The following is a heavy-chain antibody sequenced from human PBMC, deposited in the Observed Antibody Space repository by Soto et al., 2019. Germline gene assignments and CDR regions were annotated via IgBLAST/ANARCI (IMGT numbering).Heavy chain of an antibody. CDR3: SRGQRAAIGDYYYHGMDV. CDR2: IYHSGST. D-gene: IGHD2-2*02. Sequence: PSETLSLTCAVSCGSISSSNWWSWVRQPPVKGLECIGEIYHSGSTNYNPSLKSRVTISVDKSKNQFSLKLSSVTAADTAVYYCSRGQRAAIGDYYYHGMDVWGQGTTVNVSS. CDR1: CGSISSSNW. J-gene: IGHJ6*02. V-gene: IGHV4-4*02.